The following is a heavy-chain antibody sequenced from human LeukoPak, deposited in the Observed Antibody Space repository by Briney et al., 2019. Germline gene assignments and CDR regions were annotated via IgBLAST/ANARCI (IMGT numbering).Heavy chain of an antibody. CDR1: GFTFSNFV. V-gene: IGHV3-30-3*01. Sequence: PGGSLRLSCAASGFTFSNFVMDWVRQAPGRGLEWVAAVEFDGSDEYYADSVKGRFTISRDNRMNTLYLQLNSLRVEDTAVYYCAKKTCGGRCAGVFGFWGQGTMVTVSS. CDR2: VEFDGSDE. CDR3: AKKTCGGRCAGVFGF. J-gene: IGHJ3*01. D-gene: IGHD2-21*01.